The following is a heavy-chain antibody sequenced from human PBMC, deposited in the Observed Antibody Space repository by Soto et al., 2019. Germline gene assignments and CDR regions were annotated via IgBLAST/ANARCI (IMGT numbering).Heavy chain of an antibody. CDR1: GYSISSSNW. V-gene: IGHV4-28*01. Sequence: SETLSLTCAVSGYSISSSNWWGWIRQPPGKGLEWIGYIYYSGSTYYNPSLKSRVTMSVDTSKNQFPLKLSSVTAVDTAVYYCAGSYRRFYGMDVWGQGTTVTVSS. CDR3: AGSYRRFYGMDV. CDR2: IYYSGST. D-gene: IGHD3-16*02. J-gene: IGHJ6*02.